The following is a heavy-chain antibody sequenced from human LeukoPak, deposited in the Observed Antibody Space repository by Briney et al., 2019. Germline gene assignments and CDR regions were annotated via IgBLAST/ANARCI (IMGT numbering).Heavy chain of an antibody. CDR1: GFTVSSNY. Sequence: GGSLRLSCAASGFTVSSNYMSWVRQAPGKGLEWVSVIYSGGSTYYADSVKGRFTISRDNSKNTLYLQMNSLRAEDTAVYYCARDGYSSTRSYYYGMDVWGQGTTVTVSS. J-gene: IGHJ6*02. V-gene: IGHV3-66*01. D-gene: IGHD6-13*01. CDR3: ARDGYSSTRSYYYGMDV. CDR2: IYSGGST.